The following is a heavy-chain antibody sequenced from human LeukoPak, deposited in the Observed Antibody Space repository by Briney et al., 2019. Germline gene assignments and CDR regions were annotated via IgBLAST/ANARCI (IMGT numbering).Heavy chain of an antibody. CDR2: IGTTI. J-gene: IGHJ4*02. CDR1: GFTFSDSY. CDR3: AREPRRGDGYNYDY. V-gene: IGHV3-11*01. D-gene: IGHD5-24*01. Sequence: GSLRLSCAASGFTFSDSYMAWIRQGPGKGLECVAYIGTTINYADSVKGRFTISRDNARNSLYLQMNSLRVEDTAVYYCAREPRRGDGYNYDYWGQGVLVTVSS.